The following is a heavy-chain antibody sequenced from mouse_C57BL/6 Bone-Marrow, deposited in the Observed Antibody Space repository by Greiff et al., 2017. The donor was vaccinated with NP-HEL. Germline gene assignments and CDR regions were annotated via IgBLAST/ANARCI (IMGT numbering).Heavy chain of an antibody. CDR3: ARIPFYDYDSYYFDY. D-gene: IGHD2-4*01. CDR1: GYTFTSYG. J-gene: IGHJ2*01. CDR2: IYPRSGNT. V-gene: IGHV1-81*01. Sequence: QVQLKESGAELARPGASVKLSCEASGYTFTSYGISWVQQRPGQGLEWIGAIYPRSGNTYYNEKFKGKATLTADKSSSTAYMELRSLTSEDSAVYFCARIPFYDYDSYYFDYWGQGTTLTVSS.